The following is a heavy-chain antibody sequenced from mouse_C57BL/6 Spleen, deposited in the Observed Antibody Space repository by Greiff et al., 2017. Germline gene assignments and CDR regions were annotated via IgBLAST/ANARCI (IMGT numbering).Heavy chain of an antibody. D-gene: IGHD4-1*01. V-gene: IGHV1-61*01. CDR3: ARRANWAFDY. Sequence: VQLQQPGAELVRPGSSVKLSCKASGYTFTSYWMDWVKQRPGQGLEWIGNIYPSDSETHYNQKFKDKATLTVDKSSSTAYMQLSSLTSEDSAVYYCARRANWAFDYWGQGTTLTVSS. J-gene: IGHJ2*01. CDR1: GYTFTSYW. CDR2: IYPSDSET.